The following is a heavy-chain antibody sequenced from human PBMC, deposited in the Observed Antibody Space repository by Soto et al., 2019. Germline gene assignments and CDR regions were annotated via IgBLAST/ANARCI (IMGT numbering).Heavy chain of an antibody. CDR2: IYFTGNT. Sequence: SETLSLTCTVSGGSVNTGSNYWSWIRHHPGKGLEWIGYIYFTGNTYYSPSLKGRLTISMDKAKNQLSLKLNSVTAADTAVYYCASLRIAAAGYYYYGMDVWGQGTTVTVSS. CDR3: ASLRIAAAGYYYYGMDV. V-gene: IGHV4-31*03. D-gene: IGHD6-13*01. CDR1: GGSVNTGSNY. J-gene: IGHJ6*02.